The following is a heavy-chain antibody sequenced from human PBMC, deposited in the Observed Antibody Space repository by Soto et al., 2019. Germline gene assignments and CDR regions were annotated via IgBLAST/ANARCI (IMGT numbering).Heavy chain of an antibody. CDR3: ARDRWSGPYYYYGMDV. D-gene: IGHD1-1*01. V-gene: IGHV1-18*01. CDR2: ISAYNGNT. CDR1: GYTFTSYG. Sequence: ASVKVSYKASGYTFTSYGISWLRQAPGQGLEWMGWISAYNGNTNYAQKLQGRVTMTTDTSTSTAYMELRSLRSDDTAVYYCARDRWSGPYYYYGMDVWGQGTTVTVSS. J-gene: IGHJ6*02.